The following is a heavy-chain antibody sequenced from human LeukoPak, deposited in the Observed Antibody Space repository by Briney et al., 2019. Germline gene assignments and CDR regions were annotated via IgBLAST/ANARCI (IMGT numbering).Heavy chain of an antibody. CDR1: GFPFSSYG. CDR2: ISNDGTRK. D-gene: IGHD3-9*01. J-gene: IGHJ4*02. V-gene: IGHV3-30*18. Sequence: GGSLRLSCAASGFPFSSYGMAWVRQAPGKGLEWMAVISNDGTRKYYADSVKGRFTISRDNSKNTLYLQMNSLRVEDMAVYYCAKDLTELTLALNCWGQGTLVTVSS. CDR3: AKDLTELTLALNC.